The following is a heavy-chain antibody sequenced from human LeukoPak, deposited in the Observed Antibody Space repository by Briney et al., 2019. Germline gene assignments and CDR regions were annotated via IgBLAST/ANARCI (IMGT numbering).Heavy chain of an antibody. V-gene: IGHV3-23*01. CDR3: TKGGQDCSPTTCYYD. J-gene: IGHJ4*02. CDR2: VSGSGAT. Sequence: GGSLRLSCAASGFTFSSYGMSWVRQAPGKGLEWVSAVSGSGATYYADSVKGRFTISRDNSKNMVYLQMNSLRAEDTAIYFCTKGGQDCSPTTCYYDWGQGTLVTVSS. CDR1: GFTFSSYG. D-gene: IGHD2-2*01.